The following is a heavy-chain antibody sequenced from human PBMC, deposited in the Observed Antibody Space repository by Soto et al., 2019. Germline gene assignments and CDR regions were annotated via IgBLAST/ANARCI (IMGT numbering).Heavy chain of an antibody. J-gene: IGHJ5*02. CDR1: GGTFSSYA. Sequence: SVKVSCKASGGTFSSYAISWVRQAPGQGLEWMGGIIPIFGTANYAQKFQGRVTITADESTSTAYMELSSLRSEDTAVYYCAIFMYYYDSSGLLNNWFDPWGQGTLVTVSS. CDR3: AIFMYYYDSSGLLNNWFDP. D-gene: IGHD3-22*01. V-gene: IGHV1-69*13. CDR2: IIPIFGTA.